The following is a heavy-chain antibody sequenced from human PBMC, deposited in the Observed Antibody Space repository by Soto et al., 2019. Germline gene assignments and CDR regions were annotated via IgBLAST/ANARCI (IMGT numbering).Heavy chain of an antibody. CDR1: GFTFSSYA. Sequence: EVQLLESGGGLVPPGGSLRLSCAASGFTFSSYAMSWVRQAPGEGLEWLAGITFRGDNTYYADSVKGRFTLSRDNSRNRLELQMNRLKVEDTALYYCAKLGTMGVFDNWGQGTLLTVSS. CDR2: ITFRGDNT. J-gene: IGHJ4*02. D-gene: IGHD1-1*01. V-gene: IGHV3-23*01. CDR3: AKLGTMGVFDN.